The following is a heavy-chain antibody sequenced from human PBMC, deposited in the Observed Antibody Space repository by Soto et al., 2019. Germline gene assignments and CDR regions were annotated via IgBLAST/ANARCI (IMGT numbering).Heavy chain of an antibody. Sequence: PGGSLRLSCAASGFTFSDYYMSWIRQAPGKGLEWVSYISSSGSTIYYADSVKGRFTISRDNAKNSLYLQMNSLRAEVTAVYYCARSYDILTAAFDYWGQGTLVTVSS. J-gene: IGHJ4*02. CDR3: ARSYDILTAAFDY. CDR1: GFTFSDYY. D-gene: IGHD3-9*01. CDR2: ISSSGSTI. V-gene: IGHV3-11*04.